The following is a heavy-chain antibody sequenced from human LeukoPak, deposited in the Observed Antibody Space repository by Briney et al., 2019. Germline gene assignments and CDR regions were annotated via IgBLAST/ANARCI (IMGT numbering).Heavy chain of an antibody. CDR1: GYSISSAYY. J-gene: IGHJ5*02. CDR3: ARVSYYYGSGSPNWFDP. V-gene: IGHV4-38-2*02. Sequence: PSETLSLTCSVSGYSISSAYYWSWIRQPPGKGLEWIGYIYYSGSTNYNPSLKSRVTISVDTSKNQFSLKLSSVTAADTAVYYCARVSYYYGSGSPNWFDPWGQGTLVTVSS. CDR2: IYYSGST. D-gene: IGHD3-10*01.